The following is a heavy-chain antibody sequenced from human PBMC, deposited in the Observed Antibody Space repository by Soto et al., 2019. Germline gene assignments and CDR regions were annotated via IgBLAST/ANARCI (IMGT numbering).Heavy chain of an antibody. CDR1: GFTFSSYA. V-gene: IGHV3-30-3*01. Sequence: QPGGSLRLSCAASGFTFSSYAMHLVRQAPGKGLEWVAFISYDGSNKYYADSVKGRFTISRDNSKNTLYLQMNSLRAEDTAVYYCARGYIAGTTTASYYSYSGMDVWSQGTTVTVS. D-gene: IGHD1-7*01. CDR3: ARGYIAGTTTASYYSYSGMDV. CDR2: ISYDGSNK. J-gene: IGHJ6*02.